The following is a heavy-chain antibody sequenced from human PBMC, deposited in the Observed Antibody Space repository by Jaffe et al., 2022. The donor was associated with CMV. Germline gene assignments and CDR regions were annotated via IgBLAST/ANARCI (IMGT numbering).Heavy chain of an antibody. CDR3: ARAPTKGILWFGNLYGMDV. J-gene: IGHJ6*02. CDR1: GGTFSSYA. Sequence: QVQLVQSGAEVKKPGSSVKVSCKASGGTFSSYAISWVRQAPGQGLEWMGGIIPIFGTANYAQKFQGRVTITADESTSTAYMELSSLRSEDTAVYYCARAPTKGILWFGNLYGMDVWGQGTTVTVSS. CDR2: IIPIFGTA. V-gene: IGHV1-69*01. D-gene: IGHD3-10*01.